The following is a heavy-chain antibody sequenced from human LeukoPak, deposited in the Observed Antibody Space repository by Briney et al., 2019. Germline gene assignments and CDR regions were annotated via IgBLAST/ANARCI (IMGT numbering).Heavy chain of an antibody. Sequence: GESLKISCKGSGYSFTRYWIGWVRQMPGKGLEWMAIIYPADSDIRYSPSFQGQVTISADKSISTAYLQWSSLKASDTAMYYCARSLTAAAGDYWGQGTLVTVSS. CDR3: ARSLTAAAGDY. D-gene: IGHD6-25*01. V-gene: IGHV5-51*01. J-gene: IGHJ4*02. CDR2: IYPADSDI. CDR1: GYSFTRYW.